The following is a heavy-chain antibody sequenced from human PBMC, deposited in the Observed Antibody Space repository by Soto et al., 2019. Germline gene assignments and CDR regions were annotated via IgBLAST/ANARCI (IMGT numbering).Heavy chain of an antibody. D-gene: IGHD3-16*01. CDR3: AREMYTIRGSPFDY. Sequence: APVQARCKASGYIFADYYMHWVRQAPGQGLEWMGIINPSGGSTSYAQKFQGRVTITADGSTSTAYMELSSLRSEDTAVYYCAREMYTIRGSPFDYWGQRTLVTVSS. CDR2: INPSGGST. CDR1: GYIFADYY. J-gene: IGHJ4*02. V-gene: IGHV1-46*01.